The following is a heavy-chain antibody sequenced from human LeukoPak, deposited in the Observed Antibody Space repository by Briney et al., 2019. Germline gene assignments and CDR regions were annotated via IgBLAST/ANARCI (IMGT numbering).Heavy chain of an antibody. D-gene: IGHD3-10*01. Sequence: GGSLRLSCAASGFTVSSNDMSWVRQAPGKGLEWVSVIYSGGSPYYADSVKGRFTISRDNSKNTLSLQMNSLRAEDTAVYYCAKESVWFGESNPFDYWGQGTLVTVSS. J-gene: IGHJ4*02. CDR3: AKESVWFGESNPFDY. CDR2: IYSGGSP. V-gene: IGHV3-53*05. CDR1: GFTVSSND.